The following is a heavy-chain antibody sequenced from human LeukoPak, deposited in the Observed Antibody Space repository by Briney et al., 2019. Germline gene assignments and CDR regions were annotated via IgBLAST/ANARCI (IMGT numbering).Heavy chain of an antibody. V-gene: IGHV3-23*01. CDR2: ISGSGGYT. D-gene: IGHD3-3*01. CDR3: AGRITIFGVVTIN. Sequence: PGGSLRLSCAASGFTFSTYAMSWVRQAPGKGLEWVSAISGSGGYTYYADSVKGRFTISRDSSKNTLYLQMNSLRAEDTAVYYCAGRITIFGVVTINWGQGTLVTVSS. CDR1: GFTFSTYA. J-gene: IGHJ4*02.